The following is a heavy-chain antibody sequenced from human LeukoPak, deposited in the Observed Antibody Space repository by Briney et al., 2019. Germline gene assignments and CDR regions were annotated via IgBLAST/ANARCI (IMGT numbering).Heavy chain of an antibody. CDR2: ISAYNGNT. D-gene: IGHD3-16*01. CDR1: GYTFTSYG. CDR3: SRQVMITLGGVIRGGHDP. V-gene: IGHV1-18*01. Sequence: ASVKVSCKASGYTFTSYGISWVRQAPGQGLEWMGWISAYNGNTNYAQKLQGRVTMTTDTSTSTAYMELRSLRSDDPAVYFCSRQVMITLGGVIRGGHDPWGQETLVTVSS. J-gene: IGHJ5*02.